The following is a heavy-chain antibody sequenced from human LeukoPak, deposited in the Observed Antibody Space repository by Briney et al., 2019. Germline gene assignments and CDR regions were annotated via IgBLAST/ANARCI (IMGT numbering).Heavy chain of an antibody. J-gene: IGHJ4*02. CDR3: ARGGNTVTTDY. V-gene: IGHV4-31*03. D-gene: IGHD4-11*01. CDR1: GGSISSGGFY. CDR2: IYHSGTT. Sequence: SRTLSLTCTVSGGSISSGGFYWSWIRQHPGKGLEWIGYIYHSGTTYYNPSLKSRLTISVDTSKNQFSLDLSSVTAADTAVYYCARGGNTVTTDYWGQGTLVTVSS.